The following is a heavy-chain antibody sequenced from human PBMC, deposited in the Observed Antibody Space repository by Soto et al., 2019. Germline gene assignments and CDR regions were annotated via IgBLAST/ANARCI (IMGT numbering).Heavy chain of an antibody. J-gene: IGHJ5*02. D-gene: IGHD2-15*01. V-gene: IGHV3-21*01. CDR1: GFTFSSYS. Sequence: ESGGGLVKPGGSLRLSCAASGFTFSSYSMNWVRQAPGKGLEWVSSISSSSSYIYYADSVKGRFTISRDNAKNSLYLQMNSLRAEDTAVYYCARRCSGGSCYASGDPWGQGTLVTVSS. CDR3: ARRCSGGSCYASGDP. CDR2: ISSSSSYI.